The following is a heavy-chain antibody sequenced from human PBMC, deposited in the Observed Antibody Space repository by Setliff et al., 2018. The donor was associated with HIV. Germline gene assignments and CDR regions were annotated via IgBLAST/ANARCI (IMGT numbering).Heavy chain of an antibody. CDR2: IIHTGST. V-gene: IGHV4-34*12. CDR1: GGSFSGYY. Sequence: PSETLSLTCAVYGGSFSGYYWSWIRQPPGKGLEWIGEIIHTGSTDYNPSLMSRLTMSVDSSKNQFSLSLSSVTAADTAVYYCARLPDINSWPFDYWARGTLVTSPQ. J-gene: IGHJ4*02. D-gene: IGHD6-13*01. CDR3: ARLPDINSWPFDY.